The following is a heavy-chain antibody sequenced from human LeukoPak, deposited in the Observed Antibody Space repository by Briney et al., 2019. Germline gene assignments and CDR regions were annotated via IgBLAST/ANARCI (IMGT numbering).Heavy chain of an antibody. J-gene: IGHJ3*02. CDR3: ARDTYYYDSSGYYDAFDI. D-gene: IGHD3-22*01. Sequence: GGSLRLSCAASGFTVSSNYMSWVRQAPGKGLEWVSVIYSGGSTYYADSVKGRFTISRDNSKNTLYLQMNSLRAEDAAVYYCARDTYYYDSSGYYDAFDIWDQGTMVTVSS. CDR2: IYSGGST. CDR1: GFTVSSNY. V-gene: IGHV3-66*02.